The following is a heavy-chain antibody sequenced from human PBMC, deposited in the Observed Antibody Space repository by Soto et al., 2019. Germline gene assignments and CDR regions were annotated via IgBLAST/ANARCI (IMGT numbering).Heavy chain of an antibody. V-gene: IGHV3-23*01. CDR2: LSRSGGAT. Sequence: GGSLRLSCVPSAFSLTSCSMSWVRQTPGKGLEWVSALSRSGGATYYADSVKGRFTTSRDTSTNTLYLQMSNLRAEDTAIYYCAKGEMATIRNSFDPWGQGTLVTVSS. D-gene: IGHD5-12*01. CDR3: AKGEMATIRNSFDP. CDR1: AFSLTSCS. J-gene: IGHJ5*02.